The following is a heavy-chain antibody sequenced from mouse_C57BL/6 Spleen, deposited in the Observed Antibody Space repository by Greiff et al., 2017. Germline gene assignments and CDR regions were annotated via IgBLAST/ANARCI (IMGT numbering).Heavy chain of an antibody. CDR1: GYAFSSSW. J-gene: IGHJ4*01. Sequence: VKLMESGPELVKPGASVKISCKASGYAFSSSWMNWVKQRPGKGLEWIGRIYPGDGDTNYNGKFKGKATLTADKSSSTAYMQLSSLTSEDSAVYFCARWHYYGSSSYAMDYWGQGTSVTVSS. CDR3: ARWHYYGSSSYAMDY. D-gene: IGHD1-1*01. CDR2: IYPGDGDT. V-gene: IGHV1-82*01.